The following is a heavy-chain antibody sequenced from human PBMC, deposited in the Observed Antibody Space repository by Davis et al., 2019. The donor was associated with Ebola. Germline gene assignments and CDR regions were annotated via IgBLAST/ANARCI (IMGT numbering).Heavy chain of an antibody. CDR1: GFTFSSYG. V-gene: IGHV3-33*01. CDR2: IWYDGSNK. Sequence: GESLKISCAAPGFTFSSYGMHWVRQAPGKGLEWVAVIWYDGSNKYYADSVKGRFTISRDNSKNTLYLQMNSLRDEDTAVYYCARNDILTGYLMSYYFDYWGQGTLVTVSS. CDR3: ARNDILTGYLMSYYFDY. D-gene: IGHD3-9*01. J-gene: IGHJ4*02.